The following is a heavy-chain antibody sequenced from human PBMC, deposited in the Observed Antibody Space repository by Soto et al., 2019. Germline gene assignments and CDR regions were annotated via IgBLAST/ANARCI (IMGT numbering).Heavy chain of an antibody. J-gene: IGHJ6*02. Sequence: VASVKVSCKASGGTFSSYAISWLRQAPGQGLEWMGGIIPIFGTANYAQKFQGRVTITADESTSTAYMELSSLRSEDTAVYYCARALDYYGSGSYYNFYYYYGMDVWGQGTTVTVSS. D-gene: IGHD3-10*01. V-gene: IGHV1-69*13. CDR3: ARALDYYGSGSYYNFYYYYGMDV. CDR2: IIPIFGTA. CDR1: GGTFSSYA.